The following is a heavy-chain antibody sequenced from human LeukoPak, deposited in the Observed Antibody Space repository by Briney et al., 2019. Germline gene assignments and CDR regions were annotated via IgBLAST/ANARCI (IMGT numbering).Heavy chain of an antibody. CDR3: ASGGTCSALCLGNY. D-gene: IGHD2-15*01. CDR1: GGSISSSNYY. J-gene: IGHJ4*01. Sequence: SETPSLTCTVSGGSISSSNYYWGWVRQPPGKGLEWIGSIYYSGTTYYNTSLKSRVTMSVDTSKNQFHLKLTSVTAADTAVYYCASGGTCSALCLGNYWGQGTLVTVSS. CDR2: IYYSGTT. V-gene: IGHV4-39*01.